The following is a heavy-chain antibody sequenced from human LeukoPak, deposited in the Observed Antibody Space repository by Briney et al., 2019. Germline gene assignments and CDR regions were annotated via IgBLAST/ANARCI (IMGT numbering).Heavy chain of an antibody. V-gene: IGHV3-66*04. Sequence: GGSLRLSCAASGFTVSSNYMSWVRQAPGKGLEWVSVIYSGGSTYYADSVKGRFTISRDNSKNTLYLQMNSLRAEDTAVYYCARPNYYDSSGSDYWGQGTPVTVSS. CDR1: GFTVSSNY. D-gene: IGHD3-22*01. J-gene: IGHJ4*02. CDR3: ARPNYYDSSGSDY. CDR2: IYSGGST.